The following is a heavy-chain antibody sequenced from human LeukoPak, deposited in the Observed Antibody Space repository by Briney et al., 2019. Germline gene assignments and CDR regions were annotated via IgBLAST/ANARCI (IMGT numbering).Heavy chain of an antibody. V-gene: IGHV1-18*01. CDR1: GYTFTSYG. J-gene: IGHJ4*02. CDR2: VSAYNGNT. Sequence: GASVKVSCKASGYTFTSYGFSWVRQAPGQGLEWMGWVSAYNGNTKYAQNLQGRVTMTTDTSTNTAYMELRSLRSDDTAVYYCARDVRGAGLELRKYDYWGQGTLVAVSS. D-gene: IGHD1-7*01. CDR3: ARDVRGAGLELRKYDY.